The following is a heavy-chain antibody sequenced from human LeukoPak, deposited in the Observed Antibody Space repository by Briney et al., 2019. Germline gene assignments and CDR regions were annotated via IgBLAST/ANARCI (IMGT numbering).Heavy chain of an antibody. Sequence: GGSLRLSCAASGFSFRSYWMHWVRLPPGKGLVWVSRIDTDGSSTAYADSVKGRFTISRDNAKNTLYLQMYSLRAEDTAVYYCARDDVAVNNAFDVWGQGTMVTVSS. CDR3: ARDDVAVNNAFDV. D-gene: IGHD2-15*01. CDR2: IDTDGSST. CDR1: GFSFRSYW. V-gene: IGHV3-74*01. J-gene: IGHJ3*01.